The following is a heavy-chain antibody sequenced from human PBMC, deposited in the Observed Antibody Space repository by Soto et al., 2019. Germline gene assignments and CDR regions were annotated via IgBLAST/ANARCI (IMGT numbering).Heavy chain of an antibody. D-gene: IGHD4-4*01. V-gene: IGHV2-5*01. Sequence: SRPTRVQPTQTLTLPCTFTGFSLSTSGEGVGWIRQPPGKALEWLALICWNDDKRYSPSLKSRVTITKDASKNKVVLTMTYMDPVDTSTYYCAHGVTHVWGQATSVTVSS. J-gene: IGHJ6*02. CDR1: GFSLSTSGEG. CDR2: ICWNDDK. CDR3: AHGVTHV.